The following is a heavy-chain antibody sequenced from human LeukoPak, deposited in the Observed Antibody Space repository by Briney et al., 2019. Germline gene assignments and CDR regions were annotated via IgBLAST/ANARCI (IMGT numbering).Heavy chain of an antibody. CDR2: IYYSGST. Sequence: SETLSLTCTVSGGSISSYYWSWIRQHPGKGMEWIGYIYYSGSTNYNPSLKSRVTISVDTSKNQFSLKLSSVTAADTAVYYCARDLGPRVFGYWGQGTLVTVSS. V-gene: IGHV4-59*01. J-gene: IGHJ4*02. CDR3: ARDLGPRVFGY. D-gene: IGHD6-13*01. CDR1: GGSISSYY.